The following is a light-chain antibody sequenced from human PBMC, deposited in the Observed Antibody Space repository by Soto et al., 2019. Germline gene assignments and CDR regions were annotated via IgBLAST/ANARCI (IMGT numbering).Light chain of an antibody. J-gene: IGKJ2*01. CDR2: RAS. CDR1: QNINSW. CDR3: QQYKNCEA. Sequence: DIQMTQSPSTLSASVGDRVTITCRASQNINSWLAWYQQKPGKAPKLLIQRASNLASGVPSRFSGSGSGTEFTLAISGLQPDDFATYYCQQYKNCEAFGQGTKLEIK. V-gene: IGKV1-5*03.